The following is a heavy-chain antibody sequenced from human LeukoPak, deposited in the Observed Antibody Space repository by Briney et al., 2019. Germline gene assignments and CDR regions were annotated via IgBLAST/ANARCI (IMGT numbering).Heavy chain of an antibody. D-gene: IGHD6-19*01. CDR2: IIPIFGTA. CDR3: ARAGYSSGWYGY. J-gene: IGHJ4*02. CDR1: AGTFTIYA. Sequence: AVTLSFKASAGTFTIYAISWVRQAPGQGLEWMGRIIPIFGTANYAQKVQGRVTITADKATSTAYMELSSLRSEDTAVYYCARAGYSSGWYGYWGQGTLVTVSS. V-gene: IGHV1-69*06.